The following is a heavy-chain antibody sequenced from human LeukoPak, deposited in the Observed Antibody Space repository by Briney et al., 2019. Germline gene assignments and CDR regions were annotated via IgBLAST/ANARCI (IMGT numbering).Heavy chain of an antibody. J-gene: IGHJ6*03. CDR1: GGSFSGYY. CDR3: ARGRIRFLEYYYYYMDV. V-gene: IGHV4-34*01. Sequence: SETLSLTCAVYGGSFSGYYWSWIRQPPGKGLEWIGVINHSGSTNYNPSLKSRVAISVDTSKNQFSLKLSSVTAADTAVYYCARGRIRFLEYYYYYMDVWGKGTTVTVSS. D-gene: IGHD3-3*01. CDR2: INHSGST.